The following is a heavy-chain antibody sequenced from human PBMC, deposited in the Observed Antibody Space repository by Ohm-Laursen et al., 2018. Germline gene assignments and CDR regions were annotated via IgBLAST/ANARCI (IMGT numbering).Heavy chain of an antibody. J-gene: IGHJ6*02. CDR3: AKVVYSSYMDV. Sequence: SLRLSCSASGFNFSEFYMSWIRQAPGKGLEWISYISATGNTRYYEDSLKGRITIFRDNAKKLLYLQMNSLRAEDTAVYYCAKVVYSSYMDVWGQGTTVTVSS. CDR2: ISATGNTR. V-gene: IGHV3-11*01. D-gene: IGHD2-8*01. CDR1: GFNFSEFY.